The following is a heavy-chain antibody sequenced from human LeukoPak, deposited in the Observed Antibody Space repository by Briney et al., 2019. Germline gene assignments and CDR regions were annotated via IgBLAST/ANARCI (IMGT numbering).Heavy chain of an antibody. CDR3: AKRELLWFGELTPVNY. J-gene: IGHJ4*02. Sequence: GGSLRLSCAASGFTFSSYAMSWVRQAPGKGLEWVSAISGSGGSTYYADSVKGRFTISRDNSKNTLYLQMNSLRAEDTAVYYCAKRELLWFGELTPVNYWGQGTLVTVSS. CDR2: ISGSGGST. D-gene: IGHD3-10*01. CDR1: GFTFSSYA. V-gene: IGHV3-23*01.